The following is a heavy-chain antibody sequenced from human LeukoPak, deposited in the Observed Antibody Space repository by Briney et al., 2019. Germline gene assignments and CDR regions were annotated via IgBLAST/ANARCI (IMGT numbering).Heavy chain of an antibody. Sequence: GGSLRLSYAGSVFTFRSYDMHWVRQAPGKGLEWIAVISYDGSNKYYGDTVKGRFTISRDNSKNTLYLQMNSLRAEDTAVYYCARPYYYDSSGYYLGPRYYYYYYGMDVWGQGTTVTVSS. D-gene: IGHD3-22*01. CDR3: ARPYYYDSSGYYLGPRYYYYYYGMDV. J-gene: IGHJ6*02. V-gene: IGHV3-30*04. CDR1: VFTFRSYD. CDR2: ISYDGSNK.